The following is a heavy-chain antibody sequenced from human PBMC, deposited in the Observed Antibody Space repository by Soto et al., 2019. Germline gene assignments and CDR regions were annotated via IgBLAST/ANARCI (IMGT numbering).Heavy chain of an antibody. V-gene: IGHV4-31*03. D-gene: IGHD6-13*01. CDR2: IYYSGST. CDR1: GGSISSGGWY. CDR3: ARGPPYSSSWFDY. J-gene: IGHJ4*02. Sequence: SETLSLTCTVSGGSISSGGWYWSWIRQHPGKGLEWIGYIYYSGSTYYNPSLKSRVTISVDTSKNQFSLKLSSVTAADTAVYYCARGPPYSSSWFDYWGQGTLVTVSS.